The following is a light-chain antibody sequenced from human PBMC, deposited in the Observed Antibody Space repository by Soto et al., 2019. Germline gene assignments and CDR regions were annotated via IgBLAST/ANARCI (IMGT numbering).Light chain of an antibody. V-gene: IGLV1-51*01. CDR1: SSNIGNNF. J-gene: IGLJ3*02. CDR3: GTWDSSLSAGV. Sequence: QSVLTQPPSVSAAPGQKVTISCSGSSSNIGNNFVSWYRQLPGTAPQLLIFDNNNRPSEIPDRFSGSKSGTSATLGITGLQTGDEADYYCGTWDSSLSAGVFGGGTKLTVL. CDR2: DNN.